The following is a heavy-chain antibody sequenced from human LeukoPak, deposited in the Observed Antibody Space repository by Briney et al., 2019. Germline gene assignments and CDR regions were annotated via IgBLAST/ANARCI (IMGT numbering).Heavy chain of an antibody. V-gene: IGHV3-23*01. CDR3: AKVVTVDY. Sequence: QPGGSLRLSCAASGFTFSTYAMTWVRQAPGKGLEWVSAISSISATTYYTDSVKGRFTISRDNSKNTLYLQMNSLRAEDTAVYYCAKVVTVDYWGQGTLVTVSS. J-gene: IGHJ4*02. CDR2: ISSISATT. CDR1: GFTFSTYA.